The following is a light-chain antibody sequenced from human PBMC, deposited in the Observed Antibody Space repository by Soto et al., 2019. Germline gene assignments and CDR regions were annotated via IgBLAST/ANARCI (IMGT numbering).Light chain of an antibody. CDR2: GAS. Sequence: ETAMTQSPVTLSLSPGERATLSCRASQTVGDNVAWYRQKPGQPPSLLIYGASTRSPGVPARFSGSGSGTDFILPISSLQSEDFGFYYCQQYNNWPLGTSGQGTRVEI. J-gene: IGKJ1*01. CDR1: QTVGDN. CDR3: QQYNNWPLGT. V-gene: IGKV3-15*01.